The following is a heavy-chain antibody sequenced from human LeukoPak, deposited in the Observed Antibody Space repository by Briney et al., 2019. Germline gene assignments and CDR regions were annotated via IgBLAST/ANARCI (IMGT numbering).Heavy chain of an antibody. CDR2: INPNSGGT. CDR1: GYTFTGYY. D-gene: IGHD2-2*02. V-gene: IGHV1-2*06. Sequence: ASVKVSCKASGYTFTGYYMHWVRQAPGQGLEWMGRINPNSGGTNYAQKFQGRVTMTRDTSISTAYMELSRLRFDDTAVYYCASFYCSSTSCYNRNWGQGTLVTVSS. CDR3: ASFYCSSTSCYNRN. J-gene: IGHJ4*02.